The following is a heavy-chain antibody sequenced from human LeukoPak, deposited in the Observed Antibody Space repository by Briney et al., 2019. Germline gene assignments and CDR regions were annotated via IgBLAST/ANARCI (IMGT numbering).Heavy chain of an antibody. D-gene: IGHD4-17*01. Sequence: SETLSLTCAVSGGSISGHYWSWIRQPPGKGLEWIGYIYYSGSTNYNPSLKSRTTISLDSSKSQFSLKLNSVTAADTAVNYCARDGDYDWYFHLWDRGTLVTVSS. CDR3: ARDGDYDWYFHL. CDR2: IYYSGST. J-gene: IGHJ2*01. CDR1: GGSISGHY. V-gene: IGHV4-59*11.